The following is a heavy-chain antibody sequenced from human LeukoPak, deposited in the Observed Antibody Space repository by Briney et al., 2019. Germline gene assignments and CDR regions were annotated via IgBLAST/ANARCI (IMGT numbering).Heavy chain of an antibody. CDR2: ISAYNGNT. CDR1: GYTFTSYG. CDR3: ARPHYDILTGYYNLDY. J-gene: IGHJ4*02. V-gene: IGHV1-18*04. Sequence: GASVKVSCKASGYTFTSYGISWVRQAPGQGLEWMGWISAYNGNTNYAQKLQGRVTMTTDTPTSTAYMELRSLRSDDTAVYYCARPHYDILTGYYNLDYWGQGTLVTVSS. D-gene: IGHD3-9*01.